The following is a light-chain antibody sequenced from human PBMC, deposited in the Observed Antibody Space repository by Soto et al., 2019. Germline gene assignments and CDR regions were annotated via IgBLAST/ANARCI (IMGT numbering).Light chain of an antibody. Sequence: DIQMTQSPSTLSASVGDRVTIACRANQTITRWLAWYQQKPGKAPKLLIFDASTLESGVPSRFSGSGYGTEFTLTISSLLPEDSATYYCQQYHTFWTFGQGTTVEVK. CDR3: QQYHTFWT. V-gene: IGKV1-5*01. CDR1: QTITRW. CDR2: DAS. J-gene: IGKJ1*01.